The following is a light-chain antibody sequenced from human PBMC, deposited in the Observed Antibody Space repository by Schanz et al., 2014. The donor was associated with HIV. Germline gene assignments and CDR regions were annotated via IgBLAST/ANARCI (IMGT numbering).Light chain of an antibody. Sequence: QSALTQPASVPGSPGQSITVSCTGSSSDIGSYVYVSWCQQHPGKAPKLLIYEVTKRPSGVSDRFSGSKSDNTASLTISGLQPEDEADYYCNSYSHSNTYVFGSGTKLTVL. CDR1: SSDIGSYVY. V-gene: IGLV2-14*01. CDR3: NSYSHSNTYV. CDR2: EVT. J-gene: IGLJ1*01.